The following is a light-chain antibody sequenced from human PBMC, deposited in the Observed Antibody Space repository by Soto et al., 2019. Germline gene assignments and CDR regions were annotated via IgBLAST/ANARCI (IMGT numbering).Light chain of an antibody. V-gene: IGKV1-33*01. J-gene: IGKJ5*01. CDR3: QHYDNLPSVT. CDR2: DAS. CDR1: QDIGKN. Sequence: DIQMTQSPSSLSVPVGDRVTITCQASQDIGKNLNWYQQKPGKAPKLLIYDASNLETGVPSRFSGSGSGTDFTFTISRLQPEDIATYYCQHYDNLPSVTFGQGTRLEIK.